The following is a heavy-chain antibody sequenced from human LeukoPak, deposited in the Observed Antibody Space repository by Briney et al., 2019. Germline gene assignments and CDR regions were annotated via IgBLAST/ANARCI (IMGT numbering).Heavy chain of an antibody. Sequence: GGSLRLSCAASGFTFSSYWMSWVRQAPGKGLEWVANIKQDGSEKYYVDSVKGRFTISRDNAKNSLYLQMNSLRAEDTAVYYCARDGAALYDYVWGSYRNFDYWGQGTLVTVSS. J-gene: IGHJ4*02. CDR2: IKQDGSEK. D-gene: IGHD3-16*02. V-gene: IGHV3-7*01. CDR1: GFTFSSYW. CDR3: ARDGAALYDYVWGSYRNFDY.